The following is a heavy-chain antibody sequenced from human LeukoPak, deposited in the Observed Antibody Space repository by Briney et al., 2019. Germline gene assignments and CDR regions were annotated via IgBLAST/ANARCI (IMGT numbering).Heavy chain of an antibody. J-gene: IGHJ4*02. D-gene: IGHD3-10*01. CDR3: ANSMVRGVITGALGY. CDR1: GFTFSSYA. V-gene: IGHV3-30*04. Sequence: PGRSLRLSCAASGFTFSSYAMHWVRQAPGKGLEWVTVMSYDGRNKYFADSVRGRFTISRDNSKNMLYLQMNSLRPEDTAVYYCANSMVRGVITGALGYWGQGTLVTVSS. CDR2: MSYDGRNK.